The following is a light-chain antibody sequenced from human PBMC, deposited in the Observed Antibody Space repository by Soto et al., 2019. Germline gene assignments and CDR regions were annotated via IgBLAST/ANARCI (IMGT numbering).Light chain of an antibody. CDR2: EVS. V-gene: IGLV2-14*01. CDR3: SSYTSSSPLYV. J-gene: IGLJ1*01. Sequence: QYALTQPASVSGSPGQSITISCTGTSSDVGGYNYVSWYQQHPGKAPKLMIYEVSNRPSGVSNRFSVSKSGNTASLTISGLQAEDEADYYCSSYTSSSPLYVFGTGTKVTVL. CDR1: SSDVGGYNY.